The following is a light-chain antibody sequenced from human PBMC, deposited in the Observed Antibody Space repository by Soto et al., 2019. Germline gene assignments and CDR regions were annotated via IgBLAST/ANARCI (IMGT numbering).Light chain of an antibody. V-gene: IGKV3-20*01. CDR2: AAL. J-gene: IGKJ5*01. CDR1: QRLSYND. Sequence: EIVLTQSAGNLSLSPGERATLXCRASQRLSYNDLAWYQQKPGKAPRLLXXAALSRATGTQERLSGSGSGTDFTLTISGLEPEEFAVYYCKQYGNSPPITFGQGTRLEIK. CDR3: KQYGNSPPIT.